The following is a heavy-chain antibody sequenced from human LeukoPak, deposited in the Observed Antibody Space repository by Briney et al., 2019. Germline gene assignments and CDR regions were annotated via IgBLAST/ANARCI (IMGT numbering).Heavy chain of an antibody. J-gene: IGHJ4*02. CDR2: IYYSGST. CDR3: ATRYSSSSIHPVRFDY. V-gene: IGHV4-31*03. CDR1: GGSISSGGYY. D-gene: IGHD6-6*01. Sequence: SETLSLTCTVSGGSISSGGYYWSWTRQHPGKGLEWIGYIYYSGSTYYNPSLKSRVTISVDTSKNQFSLKLSSVTAADTAVYYCATRYSSSSIHPVRFDYWGQGTLVTVSS.